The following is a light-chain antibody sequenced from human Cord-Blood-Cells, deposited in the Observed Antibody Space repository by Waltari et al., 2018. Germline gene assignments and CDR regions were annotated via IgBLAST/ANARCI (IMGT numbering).Light chain of an antibody. Sequence: QSALTPPASVSGSPGQSITISCTATSSDVGGYTYVSWYQQHPGKAPKLMIYEVSNRPSGVSNRFSGSKSGNTASLTISGLQAEDEADYYCSSYTSSSTLVFGTGTKVTVL. J-gene: IGLJ1*01. CDR3: SSYTSSSTLV. CDR2: EVS. V-gene: IGLV2-14*01. CDR1: SSDVGGYTY.